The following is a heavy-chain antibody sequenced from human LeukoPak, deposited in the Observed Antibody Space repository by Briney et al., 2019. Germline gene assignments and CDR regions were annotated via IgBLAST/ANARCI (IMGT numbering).Heavy chain of an antibody. J-gene: IGHJ4*02. CDR2: IKQDGSEK. CDR3: ARVLDLRYFDWLSPGPLDY. CDR1: GFTFSSYW. V-gene: IGHV3-7*01. Sequence: GGSLRLSCAASGFTFSSYWMSWVRQAPGKGLEWVANIKQDGSEKYYVDSVKGRFTIPRDNAKNSLYLQMNSLRAEDTAVYYCARVLDLRYFDWLSPGPLDYWGQGTLVTVSS. D-gene: IGHD3-9*01.